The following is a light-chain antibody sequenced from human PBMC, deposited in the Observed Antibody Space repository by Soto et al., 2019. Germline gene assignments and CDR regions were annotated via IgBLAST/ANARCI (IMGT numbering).Light chain of an antibody. CDR3: QHYVNSPQT. CDR2: GAS. V-gene: IGKV3-20*01. Sequence: EIVLTQSPGTLSLSPGERATLSCRASQWVTSNYLAWYQQKPGQAPRPLIYGASIRSTGIPDRFSGSGSGTDFTLTISRLEPEDSAVYYCQHYVNSPQTFGQGTKVEIK. CDR1: QWVTSNY. J-gene: IGKJ1*01.